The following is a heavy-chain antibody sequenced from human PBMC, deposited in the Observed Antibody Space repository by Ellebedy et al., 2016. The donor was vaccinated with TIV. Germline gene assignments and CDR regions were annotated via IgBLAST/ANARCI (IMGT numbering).Heavy chain of an antibody. J-gene: IGHJ4*02. D-gene: IGHD3-10*01. Sequence: GGSLRLXXAASGFTFSDYWMHWVRQAPGKGLEWVANIKQDGSETHYADSVKGRFTISRDNAKNSLYLQMNSLRAEDTAVYYCARGGVNGVFDYWGQGTLVTVSS. CDR1: GFTFSDYW. V-gene: IGHV3-7*01. CDR3: ARGGVNGVFDY. CDR2: IKQDGSET.